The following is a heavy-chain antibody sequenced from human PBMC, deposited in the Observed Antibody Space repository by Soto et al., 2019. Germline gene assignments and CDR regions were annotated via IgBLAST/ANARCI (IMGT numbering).Heavy chain of an antibody. Sequence: XSVKVSCKASSYTFSSYHISWVRQAPGQXXXXXXXXTXXXGNXXYEXXXXXXXNXXXAXXXSKAQMELRSLRSEDTAVYYCARDGPQTDYWGQGTLVTVPS. CDR2: XTXXXGNX. V-gene: IGHV1-18*01. CDR3: ARDGPQTDY. J-gene: IGHJ4*02. CDR1: SYTFSSYH.